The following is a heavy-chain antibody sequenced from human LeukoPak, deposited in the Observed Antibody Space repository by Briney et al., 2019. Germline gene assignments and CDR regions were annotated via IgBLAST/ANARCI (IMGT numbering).Heavy chain of an antibody. J-gene: IGHJ4*02. CDR2: IIPIFGTA. Sequence: SVKVSCKASGGTFSNYAISWVRQAPGQGLEWMGGIIPIFGTANYAQKFQGRVTITTDESTSTAYMELSSLRSEDTAVYYCARGRVKYSYGYESNYWGQGTLVTVSS. CDR3: ARGRVKYSYGYESNY. D-gene: IGHD5-18*01. V-gene: IGHV1-69*05. CDR1: GGTFSNYA.